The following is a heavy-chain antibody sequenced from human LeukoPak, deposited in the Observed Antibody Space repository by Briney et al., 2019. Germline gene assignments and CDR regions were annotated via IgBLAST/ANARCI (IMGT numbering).Heavy chain of an antibody. CDR3: AKDEVFGSGSYFYYYYYYMDV. J-gene: IGHJ6*03. CDR2: ISGSSGSSSYI. D-gene: IGHD3-10*01. CDR1: GFTFSRYT. Sequence: GGSLRLSCAVSGFTFSRYTMNWVRQVPGKGLEWVSCISGSSGSSSYIYYADSVKGRFTIFRENSKNTLYLQMNSLGLEDTAVYYCAKDEVFGSGSYFYYYYYYMDVWGRGTTVTVSS. V-gene: IGHV3-21*01.